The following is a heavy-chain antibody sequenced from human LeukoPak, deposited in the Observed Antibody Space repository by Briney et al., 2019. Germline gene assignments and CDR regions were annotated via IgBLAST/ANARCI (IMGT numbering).Heavy chain of an antibody. CDR3: ASPLFCSGTGCYDS. CDR1: GGSISSGGSY. J-gene: IGHJ4*02. Sequence: SETLSLTCTVSGGSISSGGSYWSWIRQPAGKGLEWVGHIYTSGSTNYNPSLKSRVTISVDMSKNRFSLKLSSVTAADTAVYYCASPLFCSGTGCYDSWGQGTLVTVSS. CDR2: IYTSGST. D-gene: IGHD2-2*01. V-gene: IGHV4-61*09.